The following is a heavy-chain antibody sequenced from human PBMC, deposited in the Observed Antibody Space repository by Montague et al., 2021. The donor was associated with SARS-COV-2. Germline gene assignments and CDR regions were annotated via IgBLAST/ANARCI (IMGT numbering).Heavy chain of an antibody. CDR1: AGSANSGTYY. V-gene: IGHV4-61*01. CDR3: ARGASLAGRFDY. D-gene: IGHD6-19*01. Sequence: SETLSLTCSVSAGSANSGTYYWNWIRQPPGKGLEWIRYVYYNGDIKHNPSLKSRVSLSLDTSMNQFSLQLNSLTAADTAVYYCARGASLAGRFDYWGQGILITVSS. J-gene: IGHJ4*02. CDR2: VYYNGDI.